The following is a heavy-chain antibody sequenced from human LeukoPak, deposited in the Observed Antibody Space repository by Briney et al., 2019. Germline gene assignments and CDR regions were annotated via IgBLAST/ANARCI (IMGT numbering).Heavy chain of an antibody. D-gene: IGHD5/OR15-5a*01. CDR1: GFTFSSYW. CDR2: MKEDGSEI. V-gene: IGHV3-7*01. Sequence: GGSLRLSCAASGFTFSSYWMTWVRQAPGKGLEWVAYMKEDGSEIYYLDSVKGRFTISRDNAKNSLYLQMNSLRAEVTAVYFCARGWSSLGVWGQGTRSPSP. CDR3: ARGWSSLGV. J-gene: IGHJ6*02.